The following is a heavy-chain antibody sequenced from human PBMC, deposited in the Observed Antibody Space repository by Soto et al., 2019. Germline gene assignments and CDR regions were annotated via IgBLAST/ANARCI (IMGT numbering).Heavy chain of an antibody. V-gene: IGHV4-31*03. CDR3: ASSTSPINWFDP. CDR2: VYYSGST. J-gene: IGHJ5*02. Sequence: SETLSLTCTVSGGSISSGGYYWSWIRQHPGKGLEWIGYVYYSGSTYYNPSLKSRVTISVDTSKNQFSLKLSSVTAADTAVYYCASSTSPINWFDPWGQGTLVTVSS. CDR1: GGSISSGGYY. D-gene: IGHD2-2*01.